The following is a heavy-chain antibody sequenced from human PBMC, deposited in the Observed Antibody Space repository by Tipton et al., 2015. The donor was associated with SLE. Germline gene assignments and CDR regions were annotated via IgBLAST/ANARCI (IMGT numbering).Heavy chain of an antibody. D-gene: IGHD3-16*01. Sequence: TLSLTCIVSGDSISSSTYYWGWIRQPPGKGLEWIGSIYYSGSTYYNPSPKSRVTISVDTSKNQFSLKLTPVTAADTAVYYCARDTNWGLDYWGQGTLVTVSS. V-gene: IGHV4-39*07. CDR1: GDSISSSTYY. CDR2: IYYSGST. CDR3: ARDTNWGLDY. J-gene: IGHJ4*02.